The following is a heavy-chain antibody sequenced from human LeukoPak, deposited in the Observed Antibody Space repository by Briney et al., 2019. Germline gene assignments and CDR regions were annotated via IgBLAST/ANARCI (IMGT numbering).Heavy chain of an antibody. CDR1: GGAFSGYY. CDR2: INHSGST. Sequence: PSETLSLTCTVYGGAFSGYYWSWIRQPPGKGLEWIGEINHSGSTNYNPSLKSRVTISVDTSKNQFSLKLSSVTAADTAVYYCARGQLISVLLWFGERNSQHWGQGTLVTVSS. D-gene: IGHD3-10*01. V-gene: IGHV4-34*01. CDR3: ARGQLISVLLWFGERNSQH. J-gene: IGHJ1*01.